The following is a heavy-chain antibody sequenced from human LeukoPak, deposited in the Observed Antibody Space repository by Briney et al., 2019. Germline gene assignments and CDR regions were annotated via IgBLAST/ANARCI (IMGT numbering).Heavy chain of an antibody. J-gene: IGHJ4*02. D-gene: IGHD3-22*01. CDR3: AKEKNWWYYYDSSGYLAY. Sequence: GGSLRLSCAASGFTFSSYAMHWVRQAPGKGLEWVAVISYDGSNKYYADSVKGRFTISRDNSKNTLYLQMNRLRAEDTAVYYCAKEKNWWYYYDSSGYLAYWGQGTLVTVSS. CDR1: GFTFSSYA. V-gene: IGHV3-30*04. CDR2: ISYDGSNK.